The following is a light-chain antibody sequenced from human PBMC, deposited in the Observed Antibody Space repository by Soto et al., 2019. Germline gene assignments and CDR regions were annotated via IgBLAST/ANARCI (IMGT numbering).Light chain of an antibody. CDR2: SNH. V-gene: IGLV1-44*01. CDR1: SSNIGRNT. Sequence: QSGLTQPPSASGTPGQTVTLSCSGTSSNIGRNTVNWYRQFPGTAPKLLIYSNHQRPSGVPDRFSGSRSATSGSLVISGLQSEDEADYYCASWDDSLNGPMFGGGTQLTVL. J-gene: IGLJ3*02. CDR3: ASWDDSLNGPM.